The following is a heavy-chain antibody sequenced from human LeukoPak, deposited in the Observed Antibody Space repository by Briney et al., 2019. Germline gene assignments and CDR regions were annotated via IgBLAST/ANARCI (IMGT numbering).Heavy chain of an antibody. CDR1: GYTFTDYY. CDR3: AVAPGDY. Sequence: ASVKVSCKASGYTFTDYYIHWVRQAPGQGLEWMGWINPNSDYTFYAQKFQGRVTLTRDTSISTVYMELTTMTSDDTALYYCAVAPGDYWGQGTLVSVS. V-gene: IGHV1-2*02. D-gene: IGHD2-21*01. J-gene: IGHJ4*02. CDR2: INPNSDYT.